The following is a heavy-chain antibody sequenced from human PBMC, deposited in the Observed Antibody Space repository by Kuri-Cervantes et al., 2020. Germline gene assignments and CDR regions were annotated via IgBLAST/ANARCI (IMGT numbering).Heavy chain of an antibody. J-gene: IGHJ3*02. CDR3: AAWGGALDAFDI. Sequence: SVKVSCKASGFTFTSSAVQWVRQARGQRLEWVGWIVVGSGNTNYAQKFQERVTITRDMSTSTAYMELSSLRSEDTAVYYCAAWGGALDAFDIWGQGTMVTVSS. CDR1: GFTFTSSA. D-gene: IGHD1-26*01. CDR2: IVVGSGNT. V-gene: IGHV1-58*01.